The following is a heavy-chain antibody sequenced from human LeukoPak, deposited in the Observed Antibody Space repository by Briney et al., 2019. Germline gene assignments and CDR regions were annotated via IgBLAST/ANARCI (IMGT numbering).Heavy chain of an antibody. CDR2: ISGSGGST. D-gene: IGHD3-22*01. Sequence: PGGSLRLSCAASGFTFSSYAMSWVRQAPGKGLEWVSAISGSGGSTYYADSVKGRFTISRDNAKNTLYLQMNSLRAEDTAVYYCARGFSYYDSSGPGYWGQGTLVTVSS. V-gene: IGHV3-23*01. J-gene: IGHJ4*02. CDR1: GFTFSSYA. CDR3: ARGFSYYDSSGPGY.